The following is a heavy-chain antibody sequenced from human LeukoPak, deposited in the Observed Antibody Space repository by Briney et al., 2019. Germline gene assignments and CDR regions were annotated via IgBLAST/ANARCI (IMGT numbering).Heavy chain of an antibody. CDR3: SRSESSGYDVLDI. V-gene: IGHV3-72*01. J-gene: IGHJ3*02. CDR2: IRNKANRYTT. CDR1: GFIFSDHY. Sequence: GGSLRLSCAASGFIFSDHYIDWVRQAPGKGLEWVGRIRNKANRYTTEYAASVKGRFIISRDDLKKSLYLQMNSLKTEDTAVYYCSRSESSGYDVLDIWGQGTMVTVSS. D-gene: IGHD3-22*01.